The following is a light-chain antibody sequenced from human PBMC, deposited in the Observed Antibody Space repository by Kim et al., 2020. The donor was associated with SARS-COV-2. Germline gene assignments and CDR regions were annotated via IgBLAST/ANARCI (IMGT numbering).Light chain of an antibody. V-gene: IGKV1-13*02. Sequence: ASVGERVTITCRARQGSRSSLAWDQQKPGKPPKLLIYDAYTLKIGVPLRFSGSGAGTDFTLTISSLQPEDFATYYCQQFHGFPLTFGGGTKVDIK. J-gene: IGKJ4*01. CDR2: DAY. CDR3: QQFHGFPLT. CDR1: QGSRSS.